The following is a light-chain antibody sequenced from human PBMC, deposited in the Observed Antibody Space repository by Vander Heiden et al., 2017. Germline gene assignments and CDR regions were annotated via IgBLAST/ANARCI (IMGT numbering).Light chain of an antibody. CDR1: KLGDKY. CDR3: QAWDAASRVV. Sequence: SYELTQPPSVSVSPGQTASITCSGDKLGDKYACWYQQKPDQSPVLVIYQDSKRPSGIPERFSGSNSGNTATLTISGTQAMDEADYYCQAWDAASRVVFGGGTKLTVL. J-gene: IGLJ2*01. CDR2: QDS. V-gene: IGLV3-1*01.